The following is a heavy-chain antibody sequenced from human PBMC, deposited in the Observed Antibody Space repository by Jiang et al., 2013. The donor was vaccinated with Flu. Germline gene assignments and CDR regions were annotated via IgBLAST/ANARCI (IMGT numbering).Heavy chain of an antibody. J-gene: IGHJ4*02. CDR3: ARAYSNSYYFDY. V-gene: IGHV4-59*01. CDR1: GGSISSYY. CDR2: IYYSGST. Sequence: GGSISSYYWSWIRQPPGKGLEWIGYIYYSGSTNYNPSLKSRATISVDTSKNQFSLKLSSVTAADTAVYYCARAYSNSYYFDYWGQGTLVTVSS. D-gene: IGHD4-11*01.